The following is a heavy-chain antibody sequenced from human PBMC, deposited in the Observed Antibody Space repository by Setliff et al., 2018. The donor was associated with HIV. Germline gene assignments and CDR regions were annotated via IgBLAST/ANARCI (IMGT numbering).Heavy chain of an antibody. J-gene: IGHJ4*02. D-gene: IGHD3-10*01. V-gene: IGHV4-4*09. CDR2: IYSSGST. CDR3: ARAYFGSGIYY. Sequence: SETLSLTCAVYGGSFNDYYWIWIRQPPGKGLEWLGHIYSSGSTNYNPSLKSRVTISVDTSKNQFSLKLYSVTAADTAVYYCARAYFGSGIYYWGQGTLVTVSA. CDR1: GGSFNDYY.